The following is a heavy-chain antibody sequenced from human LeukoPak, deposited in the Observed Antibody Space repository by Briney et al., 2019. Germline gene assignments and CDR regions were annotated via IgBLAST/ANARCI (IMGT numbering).Heavy chain of an antibody. CDR3: ARSIVVVVGRLSAFDI. J-gene: IGHJ3*02. V-gene: IGHV1-69*01. Sequence: ASVKVSCKASGGTFSSYAISWVRQAPGQGLEWMGGIIPIFGTANYAQKFQGRVTITADESTSTAYMELSSLRSEDTAVYYCARSIVVVVGRLSAFDIWGQGTMVTVSS. CDR1: GGTFSSYA. D-gene: IGHD2-15*01. CDR2: IIPIFGTA.